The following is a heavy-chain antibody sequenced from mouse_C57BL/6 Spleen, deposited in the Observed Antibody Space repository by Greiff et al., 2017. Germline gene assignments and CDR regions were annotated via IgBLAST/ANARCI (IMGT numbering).Heavy chain of an antibody. Sequence: QVQLQQPGTELVKPGASVTLSCKASGYTFTSYWMHWVKQRPGQGLEWIGNINPSNGGTNYNEKFKSKATLTVDKSSSTAYMQLSSLTSEDSAVYYCAREGDYYYGRYYFDYWGQGTTLTVSS. J-gene: IGHJ2*01. CDR1: GYTFTSYW. D-gene: IGHD1-1*01. V-gene: IGHV1-53*01. CDR2: INPSNGGT. CDR3: AREGDYYYGRYYFDY.